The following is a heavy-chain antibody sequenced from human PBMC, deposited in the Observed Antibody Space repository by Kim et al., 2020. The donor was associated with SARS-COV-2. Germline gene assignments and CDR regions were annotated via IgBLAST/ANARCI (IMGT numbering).Heavy chain of an antibody. CDR2: LSGNGVSA. D-gene: IGHD2-8*01. Sequence: GGSLRLSCAASGFTFSSHSMTWVRRAPGKGLEFVSSLSGNGVSAAYADSVKGRFTISRDNSMNTLYLQLSTLTAEDTALYYCAKCSSGCTKGWFDSWGQG. J-gene: IGHJ5*02. CDR3: AKCSSGCTKGWFDS. V-gene: IGHV3-23*01. CDR1: GFTFSSHS.